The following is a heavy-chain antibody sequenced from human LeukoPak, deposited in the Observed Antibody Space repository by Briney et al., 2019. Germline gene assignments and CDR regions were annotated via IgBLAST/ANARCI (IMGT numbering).Heavy chain of an antibody. V-gene: IGHV4-61*02. CDR2: IYTSGST. D-gene: IGHD3-3*01. CDR1: GGSISSGSYY. Sequence: PSETLSLTCTVSGGSISSGSYYWSWIRQPAGKGLEWIGRIYTSGSTNYNPSLKSRVTILVDTSKNQFSLMLSSVTAADTAVYYCARATTIFGVVTYTPTYYYYYYMDVWGKGTTVTVSS. J-gene: IGHJ6*03. CDR3: ARATTIFGVVTYTPTYYYYYYMDV.